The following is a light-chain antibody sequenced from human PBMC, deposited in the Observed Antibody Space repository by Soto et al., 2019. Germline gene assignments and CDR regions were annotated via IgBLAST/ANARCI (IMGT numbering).Light chain of an antibody. CDR1: QIVLYSSNNKNY. CDR3: QHYNSYSEA. CDR2: KAS. Sequence: IVMTQSPDSLAVSLDERATINCKSSQIVLYSSNNKNYLAWYQQKPGKAPKLLIYKASTLKSGVPSRFSGSGSGTEFTLTISSLQPDDFATYYCQHYNSYSEAFGQGTKVDIK. V-gene: IGKV4-1*01. J-gene: IGKJ1*01.